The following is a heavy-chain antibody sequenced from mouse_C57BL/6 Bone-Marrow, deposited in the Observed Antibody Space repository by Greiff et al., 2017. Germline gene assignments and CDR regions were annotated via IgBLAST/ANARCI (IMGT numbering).Heavy chain of an antibody. CDR2: IHPSDSDT. Sequence: QVQLQQPGAELVKPGASVKVSCKASGYTFTSYWMHWVKQRPGQGLEWIGRIHPSDSDTNYNQKFKGKATLTVDKSSSTAYMQLSSLTSEDSAVYDSASSSTTVEDYFDYWGQGTTLTVSS. CDR3: ASSSTTVEDYFDY. CDR1: GYTFTSYW. J-gene: IGHJ2*01. V-gene: IGHV1-74*01. D-gene: IGHD1-1*01.